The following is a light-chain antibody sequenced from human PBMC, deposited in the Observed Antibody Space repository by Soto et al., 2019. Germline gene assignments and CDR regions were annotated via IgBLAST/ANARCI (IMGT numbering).Light chain of an antibody. J-gene: IGKJ1*01. CDR1: QSIIYNSNNKNY. CDR3: QQYHDTPRT. Sequence: DIVMTQSPDSLAVSLGERATINCKSSQSIIYNSNNKNYLAWYQQKAGQPPKLLIYWASTRESGVPDRFSGSGSGTEFTLTISSLQAEDVAVYYCQQYHDTPRTFGQGTKVEIK. CDR2: WAS. V-gene: IGKV4-1*01.